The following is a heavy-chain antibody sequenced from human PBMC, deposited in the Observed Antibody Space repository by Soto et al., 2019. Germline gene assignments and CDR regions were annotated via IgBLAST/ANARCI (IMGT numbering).Heavy chain of an antibody. V-gene: IGHV4-39*01. D-gene: IGHD2-21*02. CDR2: IYYSGST. CDR3: ATHPSDFWFDP. CDR1: CGSIRSSSYF. J-gene: IGHJ5*02. Sequence: QLQLQESGTGLVKPSETLSLTCSVYCGSIRSSSYFWGWIRKPPGKRLEWIGTIYYSGSTYYNLSLKSRVTVSVPTSKNQFSLKLISVAAADTGVYHSATHPSDFWFDPWGQGTLVTVAS.